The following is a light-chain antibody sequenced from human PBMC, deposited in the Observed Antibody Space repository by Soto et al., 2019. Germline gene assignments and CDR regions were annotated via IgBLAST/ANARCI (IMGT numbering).Light chain of an antibody. CDR2: GAS. CDR1: QSVSSY. V-gene: IGKV3-20*01. CDR3: QQYGRSPPFT. J-gene: IGKJ2*01. Sequence: EIVLTQSPATLSLSPGERATLSCRASQSVSSYLAWYQQNPGRAPRLLIYGASSRATGIPDRFSGSGSGTDFTLTISRLEPEDFAVYFCQQYGRSPPFTFGQGTKVEIK.